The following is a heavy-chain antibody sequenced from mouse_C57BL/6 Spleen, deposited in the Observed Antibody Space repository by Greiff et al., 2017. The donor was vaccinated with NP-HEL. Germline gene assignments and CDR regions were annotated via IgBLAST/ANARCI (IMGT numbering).Heavy chain of an antibody. Sequence: EVQLVESGGGLVQPGGSLKLSCAASGFTFSDYYMYWVRQTPEKRLEWVAYISNGGGSTYYPDTVKGRSTISRDNAKNTLYLQMSRLKSEDTAMYYCARRYDYGVAMDYWGQGTSVTVSS. D-gene: IGHD2-4*01. CDR1: GFTFSDYY. J-gene: IGHJ4*01. CDR2: ISNGGGST. CDR3: ARRYDYGVAMDY. V-gene: IGHV5-12*01.